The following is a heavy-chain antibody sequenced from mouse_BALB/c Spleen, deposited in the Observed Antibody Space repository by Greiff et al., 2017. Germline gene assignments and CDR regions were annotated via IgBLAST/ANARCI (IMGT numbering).Heavy chain of an antibody. Sequence: EVMLVESGGGLVQPGGSLRLSCATSGFTFTDYYMSWVRQPPGKALEWLGFIRNKANGYTTEYSASVKGRFTISRDNSQSFLYLQMNTLRAEDSATYYCARGGNYDAMDYWGQGTSVTVSS. D-gene: IGHD2-1*01. CDR2: IRNKANGYTT. CDR1: GFTFTDYY. V-gene: IGHV7-3*02. J-gene: IGHJ4*01. CDR3: ARGGNYDAMDY.